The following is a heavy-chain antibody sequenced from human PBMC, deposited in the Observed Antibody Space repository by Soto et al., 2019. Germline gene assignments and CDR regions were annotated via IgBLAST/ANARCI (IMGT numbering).Heavy chain of an antibody. CDR1: GGTFSSYA. V-gene: IGHV1-69*01. J-gene: IGHJ3*02. D-gene: IGHD2-21*01. Sequence: QVQLVQSGAEVKKPGSSVKVSCKASGGTFSSYAISWVRQAPGQGLEWMGGIIPIFGTANYAQKFQGRVTITADESASTAYMALSSLRSEDTAVYYCARVVASVLLHDAFDIWGQGTMVTVSS. CDR2: IIPIFGTA. CDR3: ARVVASVLLHDAFDI.